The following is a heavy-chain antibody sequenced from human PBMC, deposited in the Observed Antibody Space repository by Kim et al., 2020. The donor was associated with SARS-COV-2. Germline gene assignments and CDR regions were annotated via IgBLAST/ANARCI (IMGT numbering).Heavy chain of an antibody. CDR3: AREKQGWFDP. CDR2: SP. J-gene: IGHJ5*02. V-gene: IGHV4-31*02. Sequence: SPYSHPSLKSRVTISVDPSKTQFSLKLSSVTAADTAVYYCAREKQGWFDPWGQGTLVTVSS.